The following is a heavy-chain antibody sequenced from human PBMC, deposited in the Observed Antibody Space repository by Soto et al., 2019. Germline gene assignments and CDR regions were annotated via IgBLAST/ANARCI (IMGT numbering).Heavy chain of an antibody. V-gene: IGHV1-2*04. J-gene: IGHJ5*02. Sequence: GXSVKGSCKASGYTFTGYHMHWGRQAPGQGLEWMGWINPNSGGTNYAQKFQGWVTMTRDTSISTAHMELSRLRSDDTAVYYCARGDCSSTSCYRGYPFDPWGQGTLVTVSS. CDR1: GYTFTGYH. CDR3: ARGDCSSTSCYRGYPFDP. D-gene: IGHD2-2*01. CDR2: INPNSGGT.